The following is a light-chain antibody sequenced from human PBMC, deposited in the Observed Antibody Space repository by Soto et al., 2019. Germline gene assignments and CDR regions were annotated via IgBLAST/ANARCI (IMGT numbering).Light chain of an antibody. Sequence: DIQMTQSPSTLCASLGDTVTITCRASQSIDTWLAWHQQNPGRAPKLLISKASTLESGVPSRFSGSGSGTDFTLTISGLKPDDFAIYYCQQYNSYRAFRQGTKVDIK. J-gene: IGKJ1*01. CDR3: QQYNSYRA. CDR1: QSIDTW. CDR2: KAS. V-gene: IGKV1-5*03.